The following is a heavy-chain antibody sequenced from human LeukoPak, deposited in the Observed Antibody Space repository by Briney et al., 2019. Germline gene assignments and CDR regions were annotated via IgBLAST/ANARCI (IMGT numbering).Heavy chain of an antibody. J-gene: IGHJ3*02. V-gene: IGHV1-2*02. D-gene: IGHD5-12*01. Sequence: ASVRVSCKASGYTFTGYYSHWVRQAPGQGLEWMGWINPNSGGTNYAPKFQGRVTMTRDTSISTAYMELSRLRSDDTAVYYCARVSYSGYDFAFDIWGQGTMVTVSS. CDR2: INPNSGGT. CDR3: ARVSYSGYDFAFDI. CDR1: GYTFTGYY.